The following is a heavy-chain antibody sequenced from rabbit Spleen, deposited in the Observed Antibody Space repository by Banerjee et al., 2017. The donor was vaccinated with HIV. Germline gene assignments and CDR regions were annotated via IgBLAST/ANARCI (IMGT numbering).Heavy chain of an antibody. CDR1: GFSFSSSYY. Sequence: QSLEESGGGLVKPEGSLTLTCTASGFSFSSSYYICWVRQVPGKGLEWIACIYAGSSATTYYANWAKGRFSISKTSSTTVTLQMTSLTAADTATYFCARDGDSGDHGYSDWLDLWGPGTLVTVS. CDR3: ARDGDSGDHGYSDWLDL. J-gene: IGHJ5*01. D-gene: IGHD7-1*01. CDR2: IYAGSSATT. V-gene: IGHV1S40*01.